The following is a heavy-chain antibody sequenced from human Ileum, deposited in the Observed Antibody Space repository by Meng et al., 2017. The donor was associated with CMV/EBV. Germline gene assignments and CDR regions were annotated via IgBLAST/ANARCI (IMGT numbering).Heavy chain of an antibody. Sequence: SETLSLTCTVSGGSISSSSYYWGWIRQPPGKGLEWIGYIYYSGSTNYNSSLKSRVTISVDTSKNQFSLKLSSVTAADTAVYYCARARYSSTPIINFAMDVWGQGTMVTVSS. V-gene: IGHV4-61*05. CDR2: IYYSGST. D-gene: IGHD6-13*01. CDR3: ARARYSSTPIINFAMDV. CDR1: GGSISSSSYY. J-gene: IGHJ6*02.